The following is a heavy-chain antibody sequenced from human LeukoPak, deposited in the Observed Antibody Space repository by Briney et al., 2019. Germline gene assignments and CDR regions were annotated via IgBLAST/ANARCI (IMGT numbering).Heavy chain of an antibody. CDR2: INPNSGGT. V-gene: IGHV1-2*06. D-gene: IGHD3-3*01. J-gene: IGHJ4*02. Sequence: ASVKVSCKASGYTFTGYYMHWVRQAPGQGLEWMGRINPNSGGTNYAQKFQGRVTMTRDTSISTAYMELSRLRSDDTAVYYCARGHRITIFGVVIIEGGDYWGQGTLATVSS. CDR3: ARGHRITIFGVVIIEGGDY. CDR1: GYTFTGYY.